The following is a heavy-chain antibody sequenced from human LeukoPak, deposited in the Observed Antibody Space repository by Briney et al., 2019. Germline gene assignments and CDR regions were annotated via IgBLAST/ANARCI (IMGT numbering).Heavy chain of an antibody. V-gene: IGHV4-59*12. CDR2: IYYSGST. J-gene: IGHJ6*02. CDR1: GGSISSYY. CDR3: AREGRVVVPAALYYYYYYGMDV. D-gene: IGHD2-2*01. Sequence: KPSETLSLTCTVSGGSISSYYWSWIRQPPGKGLEWIGYIYYSGSTNYNPSLKSRVTISVDTSKNQFSLKLSSVTAADTAVYYCAREGRVVVPAALYYYYYYGMDVWGQGTTVTVSS.